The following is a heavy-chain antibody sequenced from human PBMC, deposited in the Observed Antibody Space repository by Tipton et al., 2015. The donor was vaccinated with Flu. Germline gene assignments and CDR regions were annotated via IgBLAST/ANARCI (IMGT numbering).Heavy chain of an antibody. V-gene: IGHV4-39*07. D-gene: IGHD3-22*01. J-gene: IGHJ3*02. CDR3: ARGHSYYYDGGAFDI. Sequence: TLSLTCTVSGGPISSSSYYWGWIRQPPGKGLEWIGSIYYSGSTYYNPSLKSRVTISVDTSKNQFSLKLSSVTAADTAVYYCARGHSYYYDGGAFDIWGQGTMVTVSS. CDR2: IYYSGST. CDR1: GGPISSSSYY.